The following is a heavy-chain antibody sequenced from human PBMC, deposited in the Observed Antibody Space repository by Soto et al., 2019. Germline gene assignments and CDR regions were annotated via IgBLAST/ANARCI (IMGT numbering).Heavy chain of an antibody. CDR2: IYYNGNT. J-gene: IGHJ4*02. Sequence: SETLSLTSTVSGDSIRNVGYSLSWIHQHPGKGLEWIGYIYYNGNTYYNPSLKSRVTISLDTSKNQFSLKLNSVTAADTAVYYCASAVRSWFYFDYWGQGALVTVSS. CDR1: GDSIRNVGYS. D-gene: IGHD6-13*01. CDR3: ASAVRSWFYFDY. V-gene: IGHV4-31*03.